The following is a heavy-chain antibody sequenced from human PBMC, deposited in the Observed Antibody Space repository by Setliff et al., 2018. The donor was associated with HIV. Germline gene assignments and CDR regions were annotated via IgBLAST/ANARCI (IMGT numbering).Heavy chain of an antibody. V-gene: IGHV4-59*01. CDR2: IYYSGST. CDR1: GDSISSYY. D-gene: IGHD2-21*01. CDR3: ARQVRNKVLFDS. Sequence: SETLSLTCTVSGDSISSYYWSWIRQPPGKGLEWIGYIYYSGSTNYNPSLKSRVTISVDTSKNPLSLKLSSVTAADTAVYYCARQVRNKVLFDSWGQGTLVTVSS. J-gene: IGHJ4*02.